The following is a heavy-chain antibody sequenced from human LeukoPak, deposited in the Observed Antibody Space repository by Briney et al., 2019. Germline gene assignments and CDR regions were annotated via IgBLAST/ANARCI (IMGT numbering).Heavy chain of an antibody. J-gene: IGHJ3*02. Sequence: ASVKVSCKASGYTFTGYYMHWVRQAPGQGLEWMGWINPNSGGTNYAQKFQGRVTMTRDTSISTAYMELSRLRSDDTAVYYCARVGVVVAAIAYDAFDIWGQETMVTVSS. CDR2: INPNSGGT. V-gene: IGHV1-2*02. CDR3: ARVGVVVAAIAYDAFDI. D-gene: IGHD2-15*01. CDR1: GYTFTGYY.